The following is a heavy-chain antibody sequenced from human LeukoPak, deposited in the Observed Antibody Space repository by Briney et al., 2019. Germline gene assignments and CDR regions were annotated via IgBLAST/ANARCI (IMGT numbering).Heavy chain of an antibody. CDR1: GGSISSYY. CDR2: IYYSGST. CDR3: AKSGSCTNGVCYTPNWFDP. V-gene: IGHV4-59*01. Sequence: SETLSLTCTVSGGSISSYYWSWTRQPPGKGLEWIGYIYYSGSTNYNPSLKSRVTISVDTSKNQFSLKPSSVTAADTAVYYCAKSGSCTNGVCYTPNWFDPWGQGTLVTVSS. J-gene: IGHJ5*02. D-gene: IGHD2-8*01.